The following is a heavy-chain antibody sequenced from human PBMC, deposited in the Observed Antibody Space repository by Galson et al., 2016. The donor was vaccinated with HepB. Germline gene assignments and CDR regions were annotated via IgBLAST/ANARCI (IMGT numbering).Heavy chain of an antibody. CDR1: GYTFITKW. J-gene: IGHJ4*02. Sequence: QSGAEVKKSGESLQISCKASGYTFITKWIGWVRQMPGKGLEWRGIIYPGDSETRYSPSFQGQVTFSADKSTSTAYLQWSSLKASDTAMYYCATSGSYGDFDYWGQGTLVIVSS. CDR3: ATSGSYGDFDY. D-gene: IGHD1-26*01. V-gene: IGHV5-51*01. CDR2: IYPGDSET.